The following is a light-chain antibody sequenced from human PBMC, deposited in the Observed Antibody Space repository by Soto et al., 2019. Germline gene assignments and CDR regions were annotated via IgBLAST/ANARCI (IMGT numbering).Light chain of an antibody. J-gene: IGLJ3*02. CDR3: SSFGSRTTWV. CDR2: EVT. Sequence: QSALTQPPSASGSPGQSVTISCTGTSSDVGAYNYVSWYQQHAGKAPKLVIYEVTKRPSGVPDRFSGSKSANTASLTVSGLQAEDEADYYCSSFGSRTTWVFGGGTKLTVL. V-gene: IGLV2-8*01. CDR1: SSDVGAYNY.